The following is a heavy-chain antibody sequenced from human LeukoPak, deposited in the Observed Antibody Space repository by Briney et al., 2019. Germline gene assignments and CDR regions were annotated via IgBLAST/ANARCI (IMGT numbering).Heavy chain of an antibody. CDR3: ARDWRQDNAFDL. V-gene: IGHV3-7*01. CDR2: IIKDGSEK. D-gene: IGHD2-15*01. J-gene: IGHJ3*01. CDR1: EFTFSGHQ. Sequence: GGSLRLSCAASEFTFSGHQMSWVRQAPGKGPEWVVKIIKDGSEKYYMDSVKGRFFISRDNGKNSLYLQMNSLRVEDTAVYYCARDWRQDNAFDLWGQGTMVTVSS.